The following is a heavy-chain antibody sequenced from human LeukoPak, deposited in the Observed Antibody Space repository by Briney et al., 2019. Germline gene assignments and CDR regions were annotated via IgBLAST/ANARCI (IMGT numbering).Heavy chain of an antibody. Sequence: SETLSLTCTVSGGSISSGSYCWSWVRQPAGKGLEWIGHIHTSGSINYNPSLKSRVTISVDTSKNQFSLKLSSVTAADTAVYYCARSVYVYGSGSYSVMDVWGKGTTVTISS. CDR1: GGSISSGSYC. CDR2: IHTSGSI. CDR3: ARSVYVYGSGSYSVMDV. J-gene: IGHJ6*03. D-gene: IGHD3-10*01. V-gene: IGHV4-61*09.